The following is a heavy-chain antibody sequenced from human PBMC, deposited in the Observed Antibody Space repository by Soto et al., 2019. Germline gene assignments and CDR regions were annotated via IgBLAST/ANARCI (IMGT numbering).Heavy chain of an antibody. CDR3: ARSGEQWLSWFDP. CDR2: INHSGST. V-gene: IGHV4-34*01. J-gene: IGHJ5*02. D-gene: IGHD6-19*01. Sequence: PLETLSLTCAVYGGSFSGYYWSWIRQPPGKGLEWIGEINHSGSTNYNPSLKSRVTISVDTSMNQFSLKLSSVTAADTVVYYCARSGEQWLSWFDPWGQGTLVTVS. CDR1: GGSFSGYY.